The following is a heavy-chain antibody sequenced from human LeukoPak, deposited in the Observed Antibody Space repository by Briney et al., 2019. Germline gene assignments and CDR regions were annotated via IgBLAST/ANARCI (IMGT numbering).Heavy chain of an antibody. CDR1: GFTFSRYA. CDR2: ISNSGRST. Sequence: PGGSLRLSCATSGFTFSRYAMSWVRQAPGKGLEWVSGISNSGRSTYYADPVKGRFTISRDNPKSTLYLQMNSLRAEDTAVYYCAKDRLESWSGFYFGLFDYWGQGALVTVAS. CDR3: AKDRLESWSGFYFGLFDY. J-gene: IGHJ4*02. D-gene: IGHD3-3*01. V-gene: IGHV3-23*01.